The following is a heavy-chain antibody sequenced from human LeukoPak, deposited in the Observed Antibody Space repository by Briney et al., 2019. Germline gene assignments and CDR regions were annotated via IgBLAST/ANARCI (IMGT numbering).Heavy chain of an antibody. J-gene: IGHJ4*02. CDR3: ARAAFQWELLVVIDY. D-gene: IGHD1-26*01. CDR1: GFTFSSYA. V-gene: IGHV3-30-3*01. Sequence: PGGSLRLSCAASGFTFSSYAMHWVRQAPGKGLEWVAVISYDGSNKYYADSVKGRFTISRDNSKNTLYLQMNSLRAEDTAVYYCARAAFQWELLVVIDYWGQGTLVTVSS. CDR2: ISYDGSNK.